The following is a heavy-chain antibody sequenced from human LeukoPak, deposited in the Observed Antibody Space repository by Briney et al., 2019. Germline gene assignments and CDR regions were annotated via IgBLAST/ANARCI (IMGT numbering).Heavy chain of an antibody. J-gene: IGHJ4*02. D-gene: IGHD6-6*01. CDR1: GGSISSYY. CDR3: ARGGSSTQNFDY. V-gene: IGHV4-4*07. CDR2: IYTSGST. Sequence: SETLSLTCTVSGGSISSYYWSWIRQPAGKGLEWIGRIYTSGSTNYNPSLKSRVTMSVDTSENQFSLKLSSVTAADTAVYYCARGGSSTQNFDYWGQGTLVTVSS.